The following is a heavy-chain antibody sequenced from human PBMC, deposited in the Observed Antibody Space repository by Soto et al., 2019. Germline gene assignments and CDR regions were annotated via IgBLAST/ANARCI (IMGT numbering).Heavy chain of an antibody. Sequence: ASVKVSCKAPGGTFSSYAISWVRQAPGQGLEWMGGIIPIFGTANYAQKFQGRVTITADESTSTAYMELSSLRSEDTAVYYCERYQIEYQLLSDWFDPWGQGTLVNVSS. CDR3: ERYQIEYQLLSDWFDP. D-gene: IGHD2-2*01. CDR1: GGTFSSYA. CDR2: IIPIFGTA. V-gene: IGHV1-69*13. J-gene: IGHJ5*02.